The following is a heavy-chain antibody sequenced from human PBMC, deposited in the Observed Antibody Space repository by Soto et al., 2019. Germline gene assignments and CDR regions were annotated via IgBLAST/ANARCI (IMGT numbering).Heavy chain of an antibody. Sequence: ASVKVSCKASGGTFSSYAISWVRQAPGQGLEWMGGIIPIFGTANYAQKFQGRVTITADESTSTAYMELSSLRSEDTAVYYCARGLVRVRGVNKNYYYYYGMDVWGQGTTVTVSS. CDR3: ARGLVRVRGVNKNYYYYYGMDV. D-gene: IGHD3-10*01. J-gene: IGHJ6*02. CDR1: GGTFSSYA. V-gene: IGHV1-69*13. CDR2: IIPIFGTA.